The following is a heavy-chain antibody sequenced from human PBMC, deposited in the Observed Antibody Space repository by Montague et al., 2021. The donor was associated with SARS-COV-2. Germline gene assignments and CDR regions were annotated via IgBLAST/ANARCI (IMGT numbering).Heavy chain of an antibody. CDR2: IYHSGST. D-gene: IGHD3-3*01. CDR3: ARGYQLRFLEWSSRQSTFDY. Sequence: SETRSLTCAVSGGSISSSHWWSWVRQPPGKGLEWIGEIYHSGSTNYNPSLKSRVTISIDKSKNQFSLKLSSVTAADTAVYYCARGYQLRFLEWSSRQSTFDYWGQGTLVTVSS. J-gene: IGHJ4*02. CDR1: GGSISSSHW. V-gene: IGHV4-4*02.